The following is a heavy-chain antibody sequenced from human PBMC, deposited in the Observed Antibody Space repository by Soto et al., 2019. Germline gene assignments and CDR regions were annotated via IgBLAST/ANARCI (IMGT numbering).Heavy chain of an antibody. V-gene: IGHV4-31*03. Sequence: SETLSLTCTVSGVSISSGGYYWSLIRQHPGKGLEWIGYIYYSGSTYYNPSLKSRVTISVDTSKNQFSLKLSSVTAADTAVYYCARGWQQLVHRRYHLSYSGQRTLVTVAS. CDR2: IYYSGST. J-gene: IGHJ1*01. CDR3: ARGWQQLVHRRYHLSY. D-gene: IGHD6-13*01. CDR1: GVSISSGGYY.